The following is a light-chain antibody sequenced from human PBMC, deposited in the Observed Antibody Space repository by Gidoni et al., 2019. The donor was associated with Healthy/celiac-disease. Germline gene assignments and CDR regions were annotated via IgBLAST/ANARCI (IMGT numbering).Light chain of an antibody. J-gene: IGKJ4*01. CDR2: KVS. Sequence: DVVRNQSPLALPVTLGQPASISCRSSQSHVHSDGNTYLNWFQQRPGPSPRRLIYKVSNRDSGVPDRFSCSGSGTDFTLTLSRVDAEDVGVSSCMHGTHWPPPLTFGGGTKVEIK. CDR1: QSHVHSDGNTY. CDR3: MHGTHWPPPLT. V-gene: IGKV2-30*02.